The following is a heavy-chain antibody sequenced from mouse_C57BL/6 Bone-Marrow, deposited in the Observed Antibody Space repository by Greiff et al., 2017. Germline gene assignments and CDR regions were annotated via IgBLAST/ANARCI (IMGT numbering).Heavy chain of an antibody. V-gene: IGHV1-82*01. J-gene: IGHJ4*01. D-gene: IGHD2-4*01. CDR3: ARYPYDYDYYAMDY. CDR2: IYPGDGDT. Sequence: VKLVESGPELVKPGASVKISCKASGYAFSSSWMNWVKQRPGKGLEWIGRIYPGDGDTNYNGKFKGKATLTADKSSSTAYMQLSSLTSEDSAVYFCARYPYDYDYYAMDYWGQGTSVTVSS. CDR1: GYAFSSSW.